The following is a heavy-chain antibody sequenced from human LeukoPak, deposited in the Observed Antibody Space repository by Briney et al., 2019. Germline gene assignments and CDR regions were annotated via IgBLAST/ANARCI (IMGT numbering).Heavy chain of an antibody. V-gene: IGHV3-20*03. Sequence: LEWVSGINSNGGSTVYADSLKVRFTISRDNAKNSLYLQMNSLRAEDTALYYCASQVATGDYWGQGTLVTVSS. J-gene: IGHJ4*02. CDR2: INSNGGST. D-gene: IGHD5-12*01. CDR3: ASQVATGDY.